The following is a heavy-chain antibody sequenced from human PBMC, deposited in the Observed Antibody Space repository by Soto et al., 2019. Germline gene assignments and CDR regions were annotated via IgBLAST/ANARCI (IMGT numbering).Heavy chain of an antibody. V-gene: IGHV3-33*01. CDR1: GFTFSSYG. CDR2: IWYDGSNK. D-gene: IGHD6-19*01. J-gene: IGHJ2*01. Sequence: QVQLEESGGGVVQPGRSLRLSCAASGFTFSSYGMHWVRQAPGKGLEWVAVIWYDGSNKYYADSVKGRFTISRDNSKNTLYLQMNRLGAEDTAVYYCARITQITVAGTRFGYFDLWGRGTLVTVSS. CDR3: ARITQITVAGTRFGYFDL.